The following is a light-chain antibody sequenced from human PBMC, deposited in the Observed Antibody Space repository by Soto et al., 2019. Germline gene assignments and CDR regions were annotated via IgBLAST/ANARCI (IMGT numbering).Light chain of an antibody. CDR3: QQRFNWPPIT. CDR1: QSVRNF. Sequence: EIVLTQSPATLSLSPGERATLSCRASQSVRNFLAWYQQKPGQAPRLLIHDASNRATGIPARFSASGSETDCTLTISSLEPEDFAVYYCQQRFNWPPITFGQATRLEIK. V-gene: IGKV3-11*01. J-gene: IGKJ5*01. CDR2: DAS.